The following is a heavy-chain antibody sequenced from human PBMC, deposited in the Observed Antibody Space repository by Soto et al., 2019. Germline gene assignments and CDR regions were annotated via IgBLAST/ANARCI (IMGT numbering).Heavy chain of an antibody. V-gene: IGHV3-64*01. J-gene: IGHJ6*02. CDR1: AFTFSSYA. Sequence: HPGGSLRLSCAASAFTFSSYAMHWVRQAPGKGLEYVSAISSNGGSTYYANSVKGRFTISRDNSKNTLYLQMGSLRAEDMAVYYCARDSYGSGSYYLAADDYYYGMDGWGQGTTVTVSS. CDR2: ISSNGGST. D-gene: IGHD3-10*01. CDR3: ARDSYGSGSYYLAADDYYYGMDG.